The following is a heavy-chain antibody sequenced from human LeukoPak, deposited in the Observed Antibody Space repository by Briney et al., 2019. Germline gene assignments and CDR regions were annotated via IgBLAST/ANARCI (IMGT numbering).Heavy chain of an antibody. J-gene: IGHJ6*03. D-gene: IGHD2-2*01. V-gene: IGHV1-2*02. Sequence: GASVKVSCKASGYTFTGYYMHWVRQAPGQGLEWMGWINPNSGGTNYAQKFQGRVTMTRDTSISTAYMELSGLRSDDTAVYYCARVVPAPYYYYYMDVWGKGTTVTVSS. CDR2: INPNSGGT. CDR3: ARVVPAPYYYYYMDV. CDR1: GYTFTGYY.